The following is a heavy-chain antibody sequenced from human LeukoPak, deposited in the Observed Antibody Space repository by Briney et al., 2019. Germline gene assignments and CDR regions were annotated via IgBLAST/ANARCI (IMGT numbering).Heavy chain of an antibody. Sequence: PGGSLRLSCAASGFIFSSYSMNWVRQAPGKGLEWVSVIYSGGSTYYGDSVKGRFTISRDNSKNTLYLQMNSLRAEDTAVYYCARDEGSTYSYYGMDVWGQGTTVTVSS. D-gene: IGHD1-1*01. J-gene: IGHJ6*02. V-gene: IGHV3-66*01. CDR3: ARDEGSTYSYYGMDV. CDR2: IYSGGST. CDR1: GFIFSSYS.